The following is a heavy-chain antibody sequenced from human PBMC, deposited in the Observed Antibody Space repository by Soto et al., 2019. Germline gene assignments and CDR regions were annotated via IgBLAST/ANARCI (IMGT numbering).Heavy chain of an antibody. J-gene: IGHJ4*02. CDR3: ARSAGILTGPLFDY. V-gene: IGHV3-64*01. D-gene: IGHD3-9*01. Sequence: GGSLRLSCAASGFTFSSYAMHWVRQAPGKGLEYVSAISSNGGSTYYANSVKGRFTISRDNSKNTLYLQMGSLRAEDMAVYYCARSAGILTGPLFDYWGQGTLVILSS. CDR2: ISSNGGST. CDR1: GFTFSSYA.